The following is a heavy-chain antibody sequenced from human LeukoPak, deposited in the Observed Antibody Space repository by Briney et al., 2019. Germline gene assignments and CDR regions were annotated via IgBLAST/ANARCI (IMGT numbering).Heavy chain of an antibody. D-gene: IGHD3-3*01. CDR1: GIIFSTYA. CDR3: ARDFWSGYYTED. J-gene: IGHJ4*02. Sequence: GGSLRLSCEFSGIIFSTYAMNWVRQAPGKGLEWISYISGSSSGSTSITQYADSVKGRFTISRDNAKNSLHLQMDSLSAEDTAVYYCARDFWSGYYTEDWGQGALVVVSS. CDR2: ISGSSSGSTSIT. V-gene: IGHV3-48*04.